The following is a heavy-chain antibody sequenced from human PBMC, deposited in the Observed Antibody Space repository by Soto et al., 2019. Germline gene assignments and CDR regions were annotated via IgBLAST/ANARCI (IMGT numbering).Heavy chain of an antibody. V-gene: IGHV3-48*02. D-gene: IGHD5-12*01. CDR2: ISGSSSNI. CDR1: GFTFSTYS. CDR3: ARDKDGYNYGSLDY. Sequence: GSLRLSCAASGFTFSTYSMNWVRQAPGKGLEWVSFISGSSSNIYYADSVKGRFTISRDNAKNSLYLQMNSLRDEDTSVYYCARDKDGYNYGSLDYWGQGTLVTVSS. J-gene: IGHJ4*02.